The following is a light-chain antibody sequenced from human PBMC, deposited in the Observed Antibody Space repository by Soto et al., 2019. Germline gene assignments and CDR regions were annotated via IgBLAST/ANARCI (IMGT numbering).Light chain of an antibody. CDR3: QSYDSSLSAL. CDR1: SSNIGAGYD. J-gene: IGLJ3*02. CDR2: GNS. V-gene: IGLV1-40*01. Sequence: QSVLTQPPSVSGAPGQRVTISCTGSSSNIGAGYDVHWYQQLPGTAPKLLIYGNSNRPSGVPYRFSGSKSGTSASLAITGLQAEDEADYYCQSYDSSLSALFGGGTKLTVL.